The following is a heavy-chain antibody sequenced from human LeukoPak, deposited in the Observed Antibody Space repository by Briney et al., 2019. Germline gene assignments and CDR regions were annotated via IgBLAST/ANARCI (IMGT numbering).Heavy chain of an antibody. CDR3: ARDRDYNWNYGGYYMDV. V-gene: IGHV3-48*01. J-gene: IGHJ6*03. D-gene: IGHD1-7*01. Sequence: GGSLRLSCAASGFTFSSYSMNWVRQAPGKGLEWVSYISSSSSTIYYADSVKGRFTISRDNAKNSLYLQMNSLRAEDTAVYYCARDRDYNWNYGGYYMDVWGKGTTVTVSS. CDR2: ISSSSSTI. CDR1: GFTFSSYS.